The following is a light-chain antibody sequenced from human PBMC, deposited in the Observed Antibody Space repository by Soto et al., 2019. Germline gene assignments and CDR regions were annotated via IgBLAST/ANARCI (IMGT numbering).Light chain of an antibody. CDR3: QQYNNWPRT. Sequence: EVVMTQSPATLSVSPSDSATRSCGASQSVSRNLAWYRQTPGQAPRLLIYRASARATGIPARFSGSGSGTEFTLTISSLQSEDFAVYYCQQYNNWPRTFGQGTKV. V-gene: IGKV3-15*01. J-gene: IGKJ1*01. CDR2: RAS. CDR1: QSVSRN.